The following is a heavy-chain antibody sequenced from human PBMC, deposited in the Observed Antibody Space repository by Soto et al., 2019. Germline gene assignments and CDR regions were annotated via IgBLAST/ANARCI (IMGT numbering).Heavy chain of an antibody. D-gene: IGHD1-26*01. V-gene: IGHV6-1*01. Sequence: SETLSLTCAITGDSVSSNSAGWSWVRQSPSRGLEWLGRTYYRSKWYYEYAVSVRGRITINPDTSKNQYSLQLNSVTPEDTAVYFCARGEQYSGRIFDYWGQGTLVTVS. CDR3: ARGEQYSGRIFDY. CDR1: GDSVSSNSAG. J-gene: IGHJ4*01. CDR2: TYYRSKWYY.